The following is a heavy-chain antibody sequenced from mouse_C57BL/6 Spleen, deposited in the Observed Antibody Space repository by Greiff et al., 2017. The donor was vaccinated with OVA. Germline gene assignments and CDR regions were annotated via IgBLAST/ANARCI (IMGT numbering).Heavy chain of an antibody. J-gene: IGHJ4*01. CDR1: GYTFTSYW. CDR3: ARWLLQYYAMDY. Sequence: VKLQESGAELVKPGASVKMSCKASGYTFTSYWITWVKQRPGQGLEWIGDIYPGSGSTNYNEKFKSKATLTVDTSSSTAYMQLSSLTSEDSAVYYCARWLLQYYAMDYWGQGTSVTVSS. D-gene: IGHD2-3*01. CDR2: IYPGSGST. V-gene: IGHV1-55*01.